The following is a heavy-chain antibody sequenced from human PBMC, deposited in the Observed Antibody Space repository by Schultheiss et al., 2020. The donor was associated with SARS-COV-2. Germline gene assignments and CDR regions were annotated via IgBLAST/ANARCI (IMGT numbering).Heavy chain of an antibody. Sequence: GGSLRLSCAASGFTFSSYGMHWVRQAPGKGLEWVSYISSSSSYIYYADSVKGRFTISRDNSKNTLYLQMNSLRAEDTAVYYCARFNLLWNAFDIWGQGTMVTVSS. V-gene: IGHV3-21*05. CDR2: ISSSSSYI. CDR3: ARFNLLWNAFDI. CDR1: GFTFSSYG. D-gene: IGHD2-2*01. J-gene: IGHJ3*02.